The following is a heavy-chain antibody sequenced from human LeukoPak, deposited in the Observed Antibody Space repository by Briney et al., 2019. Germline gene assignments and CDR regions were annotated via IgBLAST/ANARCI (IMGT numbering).Heavy chain of an antibody. D-gene: IGHD3-22*01. Sequence: GGPLRLSCAASGFTFSSCGMHWVRQAPGKGLEGVAFIRYDGSNKYYADSVKGRFTISRDNSKNTLYLQMNSLRPEDTAVYYCAKNYCDSSGSQYYFDYWGQGTLVTVSS. CDR2: IRYDGSNK. CDR1: GFTFSSCG. V-gene: IGHV3-30*02. J-gene: IGHJ4*02. CDR3: AKNYCDSSGSQYYFDY.